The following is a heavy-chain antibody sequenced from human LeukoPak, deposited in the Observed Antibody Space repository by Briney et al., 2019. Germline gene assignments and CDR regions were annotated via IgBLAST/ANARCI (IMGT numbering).Heavy chain of an antibody. CDR3: ARDPYSGGYGPYYYYYMDV. CDR1: GGTFSSYA. CDR2: IIPIFGTA. D-gene: IGHD1-26*01. V-gene: IGHV1-69*13. J-gene: IGHJ6*03. Sequence: GASVKVSCKASGGTFSSYAISWVRQAPGQGLEWMGGIIPIFGTANYAQKFQGRVTITADESTSTAYMELSSLRSEDTAVYYCARDPYSGGYGPYYYYYMDVWGKGTTVTISS.